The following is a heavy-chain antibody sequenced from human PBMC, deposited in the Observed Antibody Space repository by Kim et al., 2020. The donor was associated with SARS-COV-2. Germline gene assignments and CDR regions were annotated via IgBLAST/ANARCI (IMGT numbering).Heavy chain of an antibody. J-gene: IGHJ4*01. CDR2: IYYNGKT. Sequence: SETLSLTCTVSGGSISSGGGYYWAWIRQPPGRGLAWIGNIYYNGKTYYSPSLERRVTISMDTSKTQFSLTLTSVTAADTADYHCSRLYAYTGSYTAYYF. D-gene: IGHD1-26*01. CDR3: SRLYAYTGSYTAYYF. V-gene: IGHV4-39*01. CDR1: GGSISSGGGYY.